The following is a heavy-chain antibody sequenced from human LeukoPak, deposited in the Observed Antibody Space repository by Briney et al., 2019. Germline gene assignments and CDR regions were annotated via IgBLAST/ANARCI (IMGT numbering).Heavy chain of an antibody. V-gene: IGHV3-9*01. J-gene: IGHJ6*02. CDR3: AKDISLWFGERGTGDYYGMDV. CDR2: ISWNSGSI. D-gene: IGHD3-10*01. CDR1: GFTFDDYA. Sequence: PGGSLRLSCAASGFTFDDYAMHWVRQAPGKGLEWVSGISWNSGSIGYADSVKGRFTISRDNAKNSLYLQMNSLRAEDTALYYCAKDISLWFGERGTGDYYGMDVWGQGTTVTVSS.